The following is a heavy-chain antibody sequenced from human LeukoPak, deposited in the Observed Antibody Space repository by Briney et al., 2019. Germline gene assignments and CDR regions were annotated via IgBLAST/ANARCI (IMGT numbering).Heavy chain of an antibody. Sequence: SETLSPTCGVSGGSIDITNYWRWVRQAPGQGLEWIGEISHGGTTNYNPSLRSRVAMSLDRANNQFSLSLTSVTAADRAVYYCTRENRPFCPFAYWGQGGLVTVSS. CDR1: GGSIDITNY. D-gene: IGHD2/OR15-2a*01. CDR3: TRENRPFCPFAY. V-gene: IGHV4-4*02. CDR2: ISHGGTT. J-gene: IGHJ4*02.